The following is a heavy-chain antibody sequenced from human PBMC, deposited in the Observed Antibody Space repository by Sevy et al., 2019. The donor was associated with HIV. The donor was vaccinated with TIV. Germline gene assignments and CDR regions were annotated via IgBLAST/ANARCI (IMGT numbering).Heavy chain of an antibody. Sequence: GGSLRLSCAAFGFTFTNAWMSWVRQAPGKGLEWVGRIKSKTDGGTTDYAAPVKGRFTISRDDSKNTLYLHMNGRKTEDTAVYYCTLEGLYCSGGSCYSEGFDSWGQGTLVTVSS. CDR2: IKSKTDGGTT. V-gene: IGHV3-15*01. J-gene: IGHJ4*02. D-gene: IGHD2-15*01. CDR3: TLEGLYCSGGSCYSEGFDS. CDR1: GFTFTNAW.